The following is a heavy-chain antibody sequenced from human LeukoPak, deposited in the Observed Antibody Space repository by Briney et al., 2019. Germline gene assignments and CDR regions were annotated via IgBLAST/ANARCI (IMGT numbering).Heavy chain of an antibody. CDR2: IIPIFGTA. CDR1: GGTFSSYA. D-gene: IGHD2-21*02. CDR3: VSTYCGGDCYSDYYYYGMDV. Sequence: SVKVSCKASGGTFSSYAISWVRQAPGQGLEWMGGIIPIFGTANYAQKFQGRVTITADESTSTAYMELSSLRSEDTAVYYCVSTYCGGDCYSDYYYYGMDVWGQGTTVTVSS. V-gene: IGHV1-69*13. J-gene: IGHJ6*02.